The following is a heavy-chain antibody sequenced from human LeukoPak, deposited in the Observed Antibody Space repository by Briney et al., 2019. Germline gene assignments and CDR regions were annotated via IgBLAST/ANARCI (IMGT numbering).Heavy chain of an antibody. D-gene: IGHD1-26*01. J-gene: IGHJ3*02. CDR1: GFTVSSDY. V-gene: IGHV3-53*01. Sequence: GGSLRLSCAASGFTVSSDYMSWVRQAPGKGLEWVSIIYSGGSTFYADSVKGRLTISRDNSKNTLYLQMNSLRAEDTAVYYCARGGSYLSAFDIWGQGTMVTVSS. CDR2: IYSGGST. CDR3: ARGGSYLSAFDI.